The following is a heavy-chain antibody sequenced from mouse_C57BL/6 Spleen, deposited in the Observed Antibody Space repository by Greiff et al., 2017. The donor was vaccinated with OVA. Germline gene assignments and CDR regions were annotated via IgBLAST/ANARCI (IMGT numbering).Heavy chain of an antibody. CDR3: ARRGAHYDYDDDYFDY. Sequence: EVMLVESGGDLVKPGGSLKLSCAASGFTFSSYGMSWVRQTPDKRLEWVATISSGGSYTYYPDSVKGRFTISRDNAKNTLYLQMSSLKSEDTAMYYCARRGAHYDYDDDYFDYWGQGTTLTVSS. V-gene: IGHV5-6*02. J-gene: IGHJ2*01. CDR1: GFTFSSYG. D-gene: IGHD2-4*01. CDR2: ISSGGSYT.